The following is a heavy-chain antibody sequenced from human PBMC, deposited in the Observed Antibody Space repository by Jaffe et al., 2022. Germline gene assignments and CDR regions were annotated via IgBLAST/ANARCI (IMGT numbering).Heavy chain of an antibody. CDR1: GFTFGDYA. CDR3: TSALRGYRDYSSGWYGHAFDI. V-gene: IGHV3-49*04. D-gene: IGHD6-19*01. CDR2: IRSKAYGGTT. J-gene: IGHJ3*02. Sequence: EVQLVESGGGLVQPGRSLRLSCTASGFTFGDYAMSWVRQAPGKGLEWVGFIRSKAYGGTTEYAASVKGRFTISRDDSKSIAYLQMNSLKTEDTAVYYCTSALRGYRDYSSGWYGHAFDIWGQGTMVTVSS.